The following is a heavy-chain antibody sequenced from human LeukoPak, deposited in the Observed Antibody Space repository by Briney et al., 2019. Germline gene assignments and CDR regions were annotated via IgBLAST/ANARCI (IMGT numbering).Heavy chain of an antibody. CDR1: GGSISSGGYS. V-gene: IGHV4-30-2*01. Sequence: SETLSLTCAVSGGSISSGGYSWSWIRQPPGKGLEWIGYIYHSGSTYYNPSLKSRVTISVDRSKNQFSLKLSSVTAADTAVYYCASYYYDSSGYYPHWGQGTLVTVSS. CDR3: ASYYYDSSGYYPH. CDR2: IYHSGST. D-gene: IGHD3-22*01. J-gene: IGHJ4*02.